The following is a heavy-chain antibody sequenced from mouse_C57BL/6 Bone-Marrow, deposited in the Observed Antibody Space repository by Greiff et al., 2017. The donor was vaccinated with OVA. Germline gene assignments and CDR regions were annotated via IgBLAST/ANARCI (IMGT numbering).Heavy chain of an antibody. V-gene: IGHV1-64*01. D-gene: IGHD2-12*01. J-gene: IGHJ3*01. CDR3: ASSRLAWFAY. Sequence: QVQLQQPGAELVKPGASVKLSCKASGYTFTSYWMHWVKQRPGQGLEWIGMIHPNSGSTNYKEKFKSKATLTVDKSSSTAYMQLSSLTSEDSAVYYCASSRLAWFAYWGQGTLVTVYA. CDR1: GYTFTSYW. CDR2: IHPNSGST.